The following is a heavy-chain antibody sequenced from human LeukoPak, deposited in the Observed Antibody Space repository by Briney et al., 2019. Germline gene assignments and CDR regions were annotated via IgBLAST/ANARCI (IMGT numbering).Heavy chain of an antibody. Sequence: SETLSLTCTVSGGSISSSYYWGWIRQPPGKELQWIASVYYSGRTNYSPSLKSRVTISVDTSEKQFSLQLNSVTAADTAVYYCARQGSAYYFDFWGQGLLVTVSS. CDR1: GGSISSSYY. J-gene: IGHJ4*02. D-gene: IGHD2-15*01. V-gene: IGHV4-39*01. CDR3: ARQGSAYYFDF. CDR2: VYYSGRT.